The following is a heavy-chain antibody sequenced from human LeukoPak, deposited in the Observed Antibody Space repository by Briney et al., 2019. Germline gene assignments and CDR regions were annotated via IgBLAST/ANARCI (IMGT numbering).Heavy chain of an antibody. J-gene: IGHJ5*02. CDR1: GGSFSGYY. Sequence: SETLSLTCAVYGGSFSGYYWSWIRQPPGKGLEWIGEINHSGSTNYNPSLKSRVTISVDTSKNQFPLKLSSVTAADTAVYYCARAGITIFGVVIIGNWFDPWGQETLVTVSS. CDR3: ARAGITIFGVVIIGNWFDP. V-gene: IGHV4-34*01. D-gene: IGHD3-3*01. CDR2: INHSGST.